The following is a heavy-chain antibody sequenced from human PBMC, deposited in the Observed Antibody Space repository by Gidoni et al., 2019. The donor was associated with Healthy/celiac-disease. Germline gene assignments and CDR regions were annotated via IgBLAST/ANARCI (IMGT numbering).Heavy chain of an antibody. CDR2: INHSGST. D-gene: IGHD2-2*01. V-gene: IGHV4-34*01. CDR1: GGSFRGYY. CDR3: ARSRGVVVPAVARYRSQNWFDP. J-gene: IGHJ5*02. Sequence: QVQLQQWGAGLLKPSATLSLTCAVYGGSFRGYYWSWTRQPPGKGLEWIGEINHSGSTNYNPSLKSRVTISVDTSKNQFSLKLSSVTAADTAVYYCARSRGVVVPAVARYRSQNWFDPWGQGTLVTVSS.